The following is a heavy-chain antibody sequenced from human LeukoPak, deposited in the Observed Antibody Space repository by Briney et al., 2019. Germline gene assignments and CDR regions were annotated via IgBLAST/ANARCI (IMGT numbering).Heavy chain of an antibody. CDR1: GFTFDDHV. CDR2: ISWSCDTM. J-gene: IGHJ4*02. Sequence: GGSLRLSCAASGFTFDDHVMHWVRQAPGKGLEWVSSISWSCDTMRYADAVKGRFTISRDNAKNSLFLQMNSLRVEYTALYYCAKDLGGSATTFWGQGTLVTVSS. V-gene: IGHV3-9*01. CDR3: AKDLGGSATTF. D-gene: IGHD2-2*01.